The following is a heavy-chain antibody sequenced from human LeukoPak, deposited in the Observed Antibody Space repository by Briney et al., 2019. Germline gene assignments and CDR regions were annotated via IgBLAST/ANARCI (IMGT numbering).Heavy chain of an antibody. CDR3: ARGGWYALIAAADTQAVGYGMDV. J-gene: IGHJ6*02. V-gene: IGHV4-34*01. CDR1: GGSFSGYY. CDR2: INHSGST. Sequence: SETLSLTCAVYGGSFSGYYWSWIRQPPGKGLEWIGEINHSGSTNYNPSLKSRVTISVDTSKNQFSLKLSSVTAADTAVYYCARGGWYALIAAADTQAVGYGMDVWGQGTTVAVSS. D-gene: IGHD6-13*01.